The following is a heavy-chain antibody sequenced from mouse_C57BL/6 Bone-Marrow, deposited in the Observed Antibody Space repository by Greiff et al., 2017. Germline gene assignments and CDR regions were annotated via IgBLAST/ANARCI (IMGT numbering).Heavy chain of an antibody. CDR2: IHPNSGST. D-gene: IGHD2-5*01. CDR1: GYTFTSYW. J-gene: IGHJ1*03. CDR3: ARRNIVGYFDV. Sequence: VQLQQPGAELVKPGASVKLSCKASGYTFTSYWMHWVKQRPGQGLEWIGMIHPNSGSTNYNEKFKSKATLTVDKSSSTAYMQLSSLTSEDSAVYYCARRNIVGYFDVWGTGTTVTVSS. V-gene: IGHV1-64*01.